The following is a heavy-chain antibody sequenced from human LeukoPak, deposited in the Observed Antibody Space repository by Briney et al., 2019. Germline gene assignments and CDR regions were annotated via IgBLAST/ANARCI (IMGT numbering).Heavy chain of an antibody. CDR3: ARWVPFWSGYHFDY. V-gene: IGHV5-51*01. CDR1: GYSFTSYW. Sequence: PGESLKISCKGSGYSFTSYWIGWVRQMPGKGLEWMGIIYPRDSDTSYSPSFQGPVTISADKSISTASLQWSSRRAWDTARYYCARWVPFWSGYHFDYGAREPWSPSPQ. J-gene: IGHJ4*02. D-gene: IGHD3-3*01. CDR2: IYPRDSDT.